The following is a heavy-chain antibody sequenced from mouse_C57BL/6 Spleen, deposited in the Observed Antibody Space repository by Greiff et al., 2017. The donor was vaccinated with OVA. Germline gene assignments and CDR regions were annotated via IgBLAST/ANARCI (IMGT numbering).Heavy chain of an antibody. CDR3: ARGGTIYYYGSSYDYYAMDY. J-gene: IGHJ4*01. Sequence: QVQLKQSGPELVKPGASVKLSCKASGYTFTSYDINWVKQRPGQGLEWIGWIYPRDGSTKYNEKFKGKATLTVDTSSSTAYMELHSLTSEDSAVYFCARGGTIYYYGSSYDYYAMDYWGQGTSVTVSS. CDR1: GYTFTSYD. D-gene: IGHD1-1*01. CDR2: IYPRDGST. V-gene: IGHV1-85*01.